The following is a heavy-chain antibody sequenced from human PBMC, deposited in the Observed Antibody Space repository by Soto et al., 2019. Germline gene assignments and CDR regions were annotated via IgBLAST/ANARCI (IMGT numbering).Heavy chain of an antibody. Sequence: QVQLVQSGAEVKKPGSSVKVSCKASGGTFSSYTISWVRQAPGQGLEWMGRIIPILGIAKYAQKFQGRVTITADKSTSTAYMELSSLRSEDTAVYHWASIPVADVAFDIWGQGTMVTVSS. CDR3: ASIPVADVAFDI. D-gene: IGHD6-19*01. CDR1: GGTFSSYT. CDR2: IIPILGIA. V-gene: IGHV1-69*02. J-gene: IGHJ3*02.